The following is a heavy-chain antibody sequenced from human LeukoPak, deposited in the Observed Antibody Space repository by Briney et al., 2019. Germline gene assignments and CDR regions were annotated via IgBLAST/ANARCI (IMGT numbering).Heavy chain of an antibody. CDR3: ASPGDCSSTSCASLGS. V-gene: IGHV5-10-1*01. D-gene: IGHD2-2*01. CDR2: IDPSDSYT. CDR1: GYSFTSYW. J-gene: IGHJ5*02. Sequence: GESLKISCKGSGYSFTSYWISWVRQMPGKGLEWVGRIDPSDSYTNYSPSFQGHVTISADKSISTAYLQWSSLKASDTAMYYCASPGDCSSTSCASLGSWGQGTLVTVSS.